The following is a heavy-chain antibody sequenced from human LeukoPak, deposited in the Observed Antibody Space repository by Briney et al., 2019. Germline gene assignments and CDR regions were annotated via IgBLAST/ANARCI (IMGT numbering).Heavy chain of an antibody. CDR1: GFTFSSYW. D-gene: IGHD6-6*01. J-gene: IGHJ6*03. CDR3: ARDGGGSSSLPYYYYYYYMDV. V-gene: IGHV3-74*01. CDR2: INSDGSST. Sequence: GGSLRLSCAASGFTFSSYWMHWVRQAPGKGLVWVSRINSDGSSTSYADSVKGRFTISRDNAKNTLYLQMNSLRAEDTAVYYCARDGGGSSSLPYYYYYYYMDVWGKGTTVTVSS.